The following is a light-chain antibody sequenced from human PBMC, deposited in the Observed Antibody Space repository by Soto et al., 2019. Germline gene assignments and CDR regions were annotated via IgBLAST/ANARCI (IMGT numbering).Light chain of an antibody. CDR3: AAWDDSLNGPL. Sequence: QSALTQPASVSGSPGQSITISCTGTSSTVGGFNVVSWYQQHPGKAPKVIIYEGIKRPSGVSNRFSGSNSGSTASLAISGLRSEDEADYYCAAWDDSLNGPLFGGGTKLTVL. CDR1: SSTVGGFNV. CDR2: EGI. J-gene: IGLJ2*01. V-gene: IGLV2-14*02.